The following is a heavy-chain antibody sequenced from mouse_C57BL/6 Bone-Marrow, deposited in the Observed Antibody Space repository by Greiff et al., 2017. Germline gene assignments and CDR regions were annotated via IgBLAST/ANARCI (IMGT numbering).Heavy chain of an antibody. CDR2: INPYNGGT. D-gene: IGHD2-4*01. J-gene: IGHJ3*01. CDR3: ASLRKIYYDYDRAWFAY. Sequence: EVQLQQSGPVLVKPGASVKMSCKASGYTFTDYYMNWVKQSHGKSLEWIGVINPYNGGTSYNQKFKGKATLTVDKSSSPAYMELNSLTSEDYAVYYCASLRKIYYDYDRAWFAYWGQGTLVTVSA. V-gene: IGHV1-19*01. CDR1: GYTFTDYY.